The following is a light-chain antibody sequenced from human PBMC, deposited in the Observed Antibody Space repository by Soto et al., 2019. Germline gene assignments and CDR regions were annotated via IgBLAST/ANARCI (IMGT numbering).Light chain of an antibody. J-gene: IGKJ1*01. CDR1: QSISSW. CDR2: KAS. Sequence: DIQMTQCPSTLSASVGDRVTITFRASQSISSWLAWYQQKPGKAPKLLIYKASSLESGVPSRFSGSGSGTEFTLTISSLQPDDFATYYCQQYNSYWTFGQGTKVDIK. V-gene: IGKV1-5*03. CDR3: QQYNSYWT.